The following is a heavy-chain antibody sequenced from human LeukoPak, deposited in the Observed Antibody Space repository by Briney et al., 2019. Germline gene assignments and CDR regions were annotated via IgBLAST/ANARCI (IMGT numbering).Heavy chain of an antibody. D-gene: IGHD5-18*01. Sequence: SSVPVSCKASGGTFSSYAVTWVRQAPGLGLEWMGRIIPTLEVANYAQKFQGRVTITADKSTSTAYMELSSLRPEDTAVYYCARVISCTWLWFWGQGTLVSLSS. CDR3: ARVISCTWLWF. CDR2: IIPTLEVA. V-gene: IGHV1-69*04. CDR1: GGTFSSYA. J-gene: IGHJ4*02.